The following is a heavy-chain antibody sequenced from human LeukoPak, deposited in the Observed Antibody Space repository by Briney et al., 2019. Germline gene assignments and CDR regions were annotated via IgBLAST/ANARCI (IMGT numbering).Heavy chain of an antibody. J-gene: IGHJ4*02. CDR2: ISGSGDNS. Sequence: GGSLRLSCAASGFTFSSYAMGWVRLAPGKRLGWVSLISGSGDNSYYADSVKGRFTISRDNSKNTLYLQMSSLRAEDTALYYCAKCLGDGTNYYFAHWGQGTLVTVSS. CDR3: AKCLGDGTNYYFAH. D-gene: IGHD4/OR15-4a*01. V-gene: IGHV3-23*01. CDR1: GFTFSSYA.